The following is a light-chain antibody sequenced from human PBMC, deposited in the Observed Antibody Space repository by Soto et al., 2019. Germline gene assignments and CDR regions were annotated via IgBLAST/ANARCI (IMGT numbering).Light chain of an antibody. CDR3: QQYGSTPFT. CDR2: GAS. V-gene: IGKV3-20*01. J-gene: IGKJ4*01. CDR1: QSVSSSS. Sequence: EIVLTQSPGTLSLSPGERATLSCRAGQSVSSSSLAWYQQKPGQAPRLLIYGASSRATGIPDRFSGSGSGTDFTLTISRLEPEDFAVYYCQQYGSTPFTFGGGTKV.